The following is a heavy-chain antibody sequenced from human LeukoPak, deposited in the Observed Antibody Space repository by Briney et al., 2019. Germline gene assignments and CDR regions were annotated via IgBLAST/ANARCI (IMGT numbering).Heavy chain of an antibody. CDR1: GFTFSNHI. CDR2: INNGGDTT. Sequence: GGSLRLSCAASGFTFSNHIMTWVRQAPGKGLEWVSVINNGGDTTYYADSVKGRFTISRDNSKNTLYLQMNSLRAEDTAVYYCARGGYSGYEVMGYYYYYYMDVWGKGTTVTVSS. J-gene: IGHJ6*03. V-gene: IGHV3-23*01. D-gene: IGHD5-12*01. CDR3: ARGGYSGYEVMGYYYYYYMDV.